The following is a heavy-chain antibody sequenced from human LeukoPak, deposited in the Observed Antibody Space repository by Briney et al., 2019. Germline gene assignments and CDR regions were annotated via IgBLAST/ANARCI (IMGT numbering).Heavy chain of an antibody. D-gene: IGHD3-22*01. CDR1: GYTFTGYY. V-gene: IGHV1-2*02. CDR2: INPNSGGT. J-gene: IGHJ3*02. CDR3: AISGCPVYSGAFDI. Sequence: GASVKVSCKASGYTFTGYYMHWVRQAPGQGLEWMGWINPNSGGTNYAQKFQGRVTMTRDTSITTAYMELSRLRSDDTAVYYCAISGCPVYSGAFDIWGQGTMVTVSS.